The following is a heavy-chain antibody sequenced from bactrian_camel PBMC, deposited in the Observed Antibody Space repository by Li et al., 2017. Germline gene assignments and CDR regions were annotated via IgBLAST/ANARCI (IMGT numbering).Heavy chain of an antibody. Sequence: VQLVESGGGLVQPGGSLRLSCAASGFTFNASVMSWVRQAPGKGLEWVSSIYVDGSLIYYADSVKGRFTISRDNAKNTVYLQMNSLKSEDSALYYCAAGQVKYIHWGQGTQVTVS. J-gene: IGHJ4*01. CDR2: IYVDGSLI. V-gene: IGHV3S2*01. CDR1: GFTFNASV. CDR3: AAGQVKYIH. D-gene: IGHD1*01.